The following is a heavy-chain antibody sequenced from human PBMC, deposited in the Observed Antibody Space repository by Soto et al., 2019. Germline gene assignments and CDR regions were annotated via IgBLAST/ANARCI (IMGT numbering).Heavy chain of an antibody. CDR1: GGSISSGGYY. J-gene: IGHJ4*02. V-gene: IGHV4-31*03. CDR3: ARALSIAARYYFDY. D-gene: IGHD6-6*01. CDR2: IYYSGST. Sequence: SETLSLTCTVSGGSISSGGYYWSWIRQHPGKGLEWIGYIYYSGSTYYNPSLKSRVTISVDTSKNQFSLKLSSVTAADTAVYYCARALSIAARYYFDYWGQGTLVTVSS.